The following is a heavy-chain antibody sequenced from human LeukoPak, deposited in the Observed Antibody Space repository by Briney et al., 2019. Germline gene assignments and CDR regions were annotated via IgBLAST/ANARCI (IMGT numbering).Heavy chain of an antibody. CDR3: ARGGGGYYGSGSYLIDH. D-gene: IGHD3-10*01. CDR2: ISVYNGKT. CDR1: GYSFRNYG. V-gene: IGHV1-18*01. Sequence: ASVKVSCMASGYSFRNYGISWVRQAPGQGLEYMGWISVYNGKTNYAQRLQGRVTMTADTSTSTVYIELRSLKSDDTAVYYCARGGGGYYGSGSYLIDHWGQGTLVTVSS. J-gene: IGHJ4*02.